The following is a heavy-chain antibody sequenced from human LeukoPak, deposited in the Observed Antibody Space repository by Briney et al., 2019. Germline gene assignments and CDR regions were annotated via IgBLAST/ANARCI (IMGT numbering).Heavy chain of an antibody. CDR2: INSDGSEG. CDR3: ARSSYSSSSSV. J-gene: IGHJ3*01. D-gene: IGHD6-6*01. V-gene: IGHV3-7*03. Sequence: GGSLRLSCAVYGFTFGGFCMSWSRQAPGKGLEWVASINSDGSEGYYADVVKGRFTISRDNAKNSLYLQINSLRAEDTAVYYCARSSYSSSSSVWGQGTMVTVSS. CDR1: GFTFGGFC.